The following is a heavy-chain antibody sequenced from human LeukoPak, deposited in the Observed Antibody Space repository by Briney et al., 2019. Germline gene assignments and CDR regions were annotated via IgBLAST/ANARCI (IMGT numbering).Heavy chain of an antibody. V-gene: IGHV4-61*02. CDR3: ARGRYYYGSGNYFDY. CDR2: IYTSGST. D-gene: IGHD3-10*01. Sequence: SETLSLTCTVSGGSISSGSYYWSRIRQPAGKGLEWIGRIYTSGSTNYNPSLKSRVTISVDTSKDQFSLKLSSVTAADTAVYYCARGRYYYGSGNYFDYWGQGTLVTVSS. CDR1: GGSISSGSYY. J-gene: IGHJ4*02.